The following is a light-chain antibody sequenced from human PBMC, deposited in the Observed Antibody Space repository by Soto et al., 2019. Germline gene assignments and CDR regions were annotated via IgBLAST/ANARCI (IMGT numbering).Light chain of an antibody. CDR1: QSVRSN. J-gene: IGKJ1*01. CDR3: QQYNNWPRT. Sequence: EVVMTQSPATLSVSPGERATLSCRASQSVRSNLAWYQQKPGQPPRLLIYAASTRVTTIPARFSGSEFGTEFTLTISSLQSEDFAVYYCQQYNNWPRTFGQGTKVDI. V-gene: IGKV3-15*01. CDR2: AAS.